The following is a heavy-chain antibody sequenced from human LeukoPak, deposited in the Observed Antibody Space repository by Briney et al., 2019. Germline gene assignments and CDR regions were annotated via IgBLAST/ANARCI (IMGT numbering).Heavy chain of an antibody. CDR1: GFTFSSYS. CDR2: ISSSSSYI. V-gene: IGHV3-21*01. D-gene: IGHD3-22*01. J-gene: IGHJ4*02. Sequence: PGGSLRLSCAASGFTFSSYSMNWVRQAPGKGLGWVSSISSSSSYIYYADSVKGRFTISRDNAKNSLYLQMNSLRAEDTAVYYCARGVDYYENSGTIDYWGQGTLVTVSS. CDR3: ARGVDYYENSGTIDY.